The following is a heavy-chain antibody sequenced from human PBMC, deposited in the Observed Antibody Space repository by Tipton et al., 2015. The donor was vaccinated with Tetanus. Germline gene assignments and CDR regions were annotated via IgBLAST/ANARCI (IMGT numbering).Heavy chain of an antibody. CDR1: GGSLRSGGYY. J-gene: IGHJ4*02. Sequence: TLSLTCTVSGGSLRSGGYYWSWIRQHPGQGLEWIVYIYCTGNTYYNPSLKSRVTLSIDMSKNQFSLRLSSVTAADTAVYFCARRVVGATLDYWGQGSLVTVSS. CDR2: IYCTGNT. D-gene: IGHD1-26*01. V-gene: IGHV4-31*03. CDR3: ARRVVGATLDY.